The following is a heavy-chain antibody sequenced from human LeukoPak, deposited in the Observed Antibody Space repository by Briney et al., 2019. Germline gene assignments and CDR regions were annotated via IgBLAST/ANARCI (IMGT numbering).Heavy chain of an antibody. J-gene: IGHJ3*02. CDR3: ARGSQRGYSLSDAFDI. V-gene: IGHV4-34*01. Sequence: SETLSLTCAVYGGSFSGNYWSWIRQPPGKGLEWIGEINHSGSTNYNPSLKSRVTISVDTSKNQFSLKLSSVTAADTAVYYCARGSQRGYSLSDAFDIWGQGTMVTVSS. D-gene: IGHD5-18*01. CDR1: GGSFSGNY. CDR2: INHSGST.